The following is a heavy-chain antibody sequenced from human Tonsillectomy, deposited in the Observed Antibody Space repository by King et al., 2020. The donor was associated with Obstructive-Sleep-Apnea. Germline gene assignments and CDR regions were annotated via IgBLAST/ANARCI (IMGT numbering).Heavy chain of an antibody. CDR3: ASEVESAAAGTFH. V-gene: IGHV4-39*01. D-gene: IGHD6-13*01. CDR2: FYYSEST. CDR1: GGSISSSSYY. Sequence: QLQESGPGLVKPSETLSLTCTVSGGSISSSSYYWGWIRQPPGKGLEWIGSFYYSESTYYNPSLKSRVTISVDTSKNQFSLKLSSVTAADTAVYYCASEVESAAAGTFHWGQGTLVTVSS. J-gene: IGHJ4*02.